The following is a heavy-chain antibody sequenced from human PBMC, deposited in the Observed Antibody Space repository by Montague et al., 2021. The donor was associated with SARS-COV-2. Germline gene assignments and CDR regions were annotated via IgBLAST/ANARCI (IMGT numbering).Heavy chain of an antibody. D-gene: IGHD3-10*01. V-gene: IGHV4-59*05. CDR3: ARPLNLYYYGSGSYSSWFDP. CDR2: IYYSGST. Sequence: SETLSLTCTVSGGSISSYYWSWIRQPPGKGLEWIGSIYYSGSTYYNPSLKSRVTISVDTSKNQFSLKLSSVTAADTAVYYCARPLNLYYYGSGSYSSWFDPWGQGTLVTVSS. J-gene: IGHJ5*02. CDR1: GGSISSYY.